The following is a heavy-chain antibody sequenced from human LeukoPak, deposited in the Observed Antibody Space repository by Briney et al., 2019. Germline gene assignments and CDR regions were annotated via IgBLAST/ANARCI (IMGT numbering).Heavy chain of an antibody. J-gene: IGHJ3*02. CDR2: INAGNGNT. D-gene: IGHD1-26*01. CDR3: AREYSAMGDAFDI. V-gene: IGHV1-3*01. Sequence: ASVKVSCKASGYTFTSYAMHWVRQAPGQRLEWMGWINAGNGNTKYSQKFQGRVTITRDTSASTAYMELSSLRSEDTAVYYCAREYSAMGDAFDIWGQGTMVTVSS. CDR1: GYTFTSYA.